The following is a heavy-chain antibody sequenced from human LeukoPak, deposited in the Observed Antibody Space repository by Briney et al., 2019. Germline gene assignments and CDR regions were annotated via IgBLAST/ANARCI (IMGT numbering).Heavy chain of an antibody. CDR2: IIPILGIA. Sequence: SVKVSCKASGGTFSSYAISWVRQAPGQGLEWMGRIIPILGIANYAQKFQGRVTITADKSTSTAYMELSSLRSEDTAVYYCARSPVAPWAFDVWGQGTMVTVSS. CDR3: ARSPVAPWAFDV. J-gene: IGHJ3*01. V-gene: IGHV1-69*04. CDR1: GGTFSSYA. D-gene: IGHD6-19*01.